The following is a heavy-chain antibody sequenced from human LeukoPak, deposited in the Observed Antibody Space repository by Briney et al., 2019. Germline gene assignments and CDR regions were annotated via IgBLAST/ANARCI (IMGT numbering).Heavy chain of an antibody. J-gene: IGHJ4*02. CDR2: IYPGDSDT. Sequence: GESLKISCKGSGYSFTSYWIGWVRQMPGKGLEWMGIIYPGDSDTRYSPSFQGQVTISADKSISTAYLQWSSLKASDTAMYYCARRYYYDSSGYYYPAYYFDYWGQGTLVTVPS. CDR3: ARRYYYDSSGYYYPAYYFDY. D-gene: IGHD3-22*01. CDR1: GYSFTSYW. V-gene: IGHV5-51*01.